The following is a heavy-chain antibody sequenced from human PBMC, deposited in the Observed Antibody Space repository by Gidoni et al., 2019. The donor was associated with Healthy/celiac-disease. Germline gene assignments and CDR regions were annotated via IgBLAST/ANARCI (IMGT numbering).Heavy chain of an antibody. Sequence: EVQLVQSGAEVKKPGESLKISCKGSGSSFTIYWIGWVRQMPGKGLEWMGIIYPGDSDTRYSPSFQGQVTISADKSISTAYLQWSSLKASDTAMYYCARRPGSWELLEGSYYWGQGTLVTVSS. CDR2: IYPGDSDT. CDR1: GSSFTIYW. D-gene: IGHD1-26*01. J-gene: IGHJ4*02. V-gene: IGHV5-51*01. CDR3: ARRPGSWELLEGSYY.